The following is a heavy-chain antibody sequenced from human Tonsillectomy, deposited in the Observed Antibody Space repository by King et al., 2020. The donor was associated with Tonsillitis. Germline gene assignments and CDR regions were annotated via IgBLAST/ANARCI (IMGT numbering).Heavy chain of an antibody. CDR2: IYTSGRT. V-gene: IGHV4-61*02. Sequence: VQLQESGPGLVKPSQTLSLTCTVSGGSISSGGYSWSWIRQPAGKGLEWIGRIYTSGRTHDNPSLKSRHTISVDMSKNQFSLKLNSVTAADTAVYFCARDPSGYATSEDAFDLWGQGTMVTVSS. CDR3: ARDPSGYATSEDAFDL. D-gene: IGHD2-2*01. CDR1: GGSISSGGYS. J-gene: IGHJ3*01.